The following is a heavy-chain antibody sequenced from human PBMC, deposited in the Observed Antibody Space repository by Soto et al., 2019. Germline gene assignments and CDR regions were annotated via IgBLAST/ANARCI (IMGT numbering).Heavy chain of an antibody. CDR2: INAGNGNT. CDR1: GYTFTNYA. CDR3: ARGGSLYWYFDL. J-gene: IGHJ2*01. Sequence: QVQLVQSGAEVKKPGASVKVSCKASGYTFTNYAMHWVRQAPAQRLEWMGWINAGNGNTKYSEKFQGRVTITRDTSASTAYMELSSLRSEDTAVYSCARGGSLYWYFDLWGRGTLVTVSS. V-gene: IGHV1-3*01. D-gene: IGHD1-26*01.